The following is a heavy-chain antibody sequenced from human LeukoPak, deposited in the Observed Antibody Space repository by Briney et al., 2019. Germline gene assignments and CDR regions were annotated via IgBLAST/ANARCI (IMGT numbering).Heavy chain of an antibody. CDR2: IWYDGSNK. CDR1: GFAFSSYG. D-gene: IGHD2-2*01. CDR3: VRDKRYCSSTSCYRWFDP. J-gene: IGHJ5*02. V-gene: IGHV3-33*01. Sequence: GGSLRLSCAASGFAFSSYGMHWVRQAPGKGLEWVAVIWYDGSNKYYADSVKGRFTISRDNSKNTLYLQMNSLRAEDTAVYYCVRDKRYCSSTSCYRWFDPWGQGTLVTVSS.